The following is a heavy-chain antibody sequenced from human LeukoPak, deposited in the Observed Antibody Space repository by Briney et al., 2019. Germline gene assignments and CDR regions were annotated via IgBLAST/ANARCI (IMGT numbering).Heavy chain of an antibody. CDR2: IKSKTDGGTT. CDR1: GFTFSNAW. CDR3: TTAPDYYYDSSGYYYYFDY. V-gene: IGHV3-15*01. D-gene: IGHD3-22*01. Sequence: GGSLRLSCAASGFTFSNAWMSWVRQAPGKGLEWVGRIKSKTDGGTTDYAAPVKGRFTISRDDSKNTLYLQMNSLKTEDTAVYYCTTAPDYYYDSSGYYYYFDYWGRGTLVTVSS. J-gene: IGHJ4*02.